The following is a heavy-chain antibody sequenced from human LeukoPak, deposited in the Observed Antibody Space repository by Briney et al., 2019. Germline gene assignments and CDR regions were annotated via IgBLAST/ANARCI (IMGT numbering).Heavy chain of an antibody. J-gene: IGHJ4*02. D-gene: IGHD2-15*01. CDR3: ARDKFDESNLGYCSGGSCYEPLFYFDY. CDR1: GGSISSSSYY. V-gene: IGHV4-39*07. CDR2: IYYSGIT. Sequence: TSETLSLTCTVSGGSISSSSYYWGWIRQPPGKGLEWIGSIYYSGITYYNPSLESRVTISVDTSKNQFSLKLNSVTAADTAVYYCARDKFDESNLGYCSGGSCYEPLFYFDYWGQGTLVTVSS.